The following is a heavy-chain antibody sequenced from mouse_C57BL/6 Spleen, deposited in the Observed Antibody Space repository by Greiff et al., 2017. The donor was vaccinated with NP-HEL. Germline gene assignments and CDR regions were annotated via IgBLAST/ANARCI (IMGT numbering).Heavy chain of an antibody. Sequence: QVQLQQSGTELVKPGASVKLSCKASGYTFTSYWMHWMKQRPGQGLEWIGNINPSNGGTNYNEKFKSKATLTVDKSSSTAYMQLSSLTSEDSAVYYCARSYYCHPYWYFDVWGTGTTVTVSS. CDR2: INPSNGGT. D-gene: IGHD1-1*01. J-gene: IGHJ1*03. V-gene: IGHV1-53*01. CDR3: ARSYYCHPYWYFDV. CDR1: GYTFTSYW.